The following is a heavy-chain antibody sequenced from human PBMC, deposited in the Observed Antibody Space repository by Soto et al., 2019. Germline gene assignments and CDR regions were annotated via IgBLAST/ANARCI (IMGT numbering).Heavy chain of an antibody. V-gene: IGHV3-30-3*01. CDR3: ARIVTYYDFWSGQNPDFDP. Sequence: GGSLRLSCAASGFTFSSYAMHWVRQAPGKGLEWVAVISYDGSNKYYADSVKGRFTISRDNSKNTLYLQMNSLRAEDTAVYYCARIVTYYDFWSGQNPDFDPWGQGTLVTVSS. J-gene: IGHJ5*02. CDR1: GFTFSSYA. CDR2: ISYDGSNK. D-gene: IGHD3-3*01.